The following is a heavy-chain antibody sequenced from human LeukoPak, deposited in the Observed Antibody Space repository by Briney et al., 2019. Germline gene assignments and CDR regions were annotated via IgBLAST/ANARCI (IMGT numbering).Heavy chain of an antibody. D-gene: IGHD3-16*01. J-gene: IGHJ3*02. CDR3: ARDFKEADTIDAFDI. CDR2: INPNSGGT. V-gene: IGHV1-2*02. Sequence: GASVKVSCKASGYTFTGYYMHWVRQAPGQGLEWMGWINPNSGGTNSAQNFQGRVTLTRDTSISTAYMELSSLRSDDTAVYYCARDFKEADTIDAFDIWGQGTMVTVSS. CDR1: GYTFTGYY.